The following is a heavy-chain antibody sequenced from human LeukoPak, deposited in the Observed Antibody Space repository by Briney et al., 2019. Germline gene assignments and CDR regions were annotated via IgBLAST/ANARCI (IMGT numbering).Heavy chain of an antibody. CDR3: ARALRWYYDSSGYQDAFDI. CDR2: IIPILGIA. V-gene: IGHV1-69*02. Sequence: SSVKVSCKASGGTFSSYTISWVRQAPGQGLEWMGRIIPILGIANYAQKFQGRVTITADKSTSTAYMELSSLRSEDTAVYYCARALRWYYDSSGYQDAFDIWGQGTMVTVSS. CDR1: GGTFSSYT. D-gene: IGHD3-22*01. J-gene: IGHJ3*02.